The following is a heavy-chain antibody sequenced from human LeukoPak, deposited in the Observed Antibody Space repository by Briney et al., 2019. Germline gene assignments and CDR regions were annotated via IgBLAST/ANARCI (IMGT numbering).Heavy chain of an antibody. D-gene: IGHD4-17*01. CDR1: GGTFSSYA. CDR2: IIPIFGTA. CDR3: ARGPDDYGDYMNAFDI. J-gene: IGHJ3*02. V-gene: IGHV1-69*05. Sequence: SVKVSCKSSGGTFSSYAISWVRQAPGQGLEWMGGIIPIFGTANYAQKFQGRVTITTDESTSTAYMELSSLRSEDTAVYYCARGPDDYGDYMNAFDIWGQGTMVTVSS.